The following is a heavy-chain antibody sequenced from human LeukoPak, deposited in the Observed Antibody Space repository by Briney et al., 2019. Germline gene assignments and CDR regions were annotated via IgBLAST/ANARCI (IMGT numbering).Heavy chain of an antibody. D-gene: IGHD3-10*01. CDR1: GGSLSGYY. V-gene: IGHV4-34*01. J-gene: IGHJ4*02. CDR2: INHSGST. CDR3: ASVQGTFDY. Sequence: SETLSLTRAVYGGSLSGYYWSWIRQPPGKGLEWIGEINHSGSTNYNPSLKSRVTISVDTSKNQFSLKLSSVTAADTAVYYCASVQGTFDYWGQGTLVTVSS.